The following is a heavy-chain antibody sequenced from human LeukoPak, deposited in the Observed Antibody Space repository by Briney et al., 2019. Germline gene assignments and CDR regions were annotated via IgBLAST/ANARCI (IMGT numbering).Heavy chain of an antibody. V-gene: IGHV3-21*01. J-gene: IGHJ4*02. CDR2: ISSSSSYI. D-gene: IGHD2-2*01. CDR1: GFTFSSHS. CDR3: ARVYCSSTSCYYFDY. Sequence: GGSLRLSCAASGFTFSSHSMNWVRQAPGKGLEWVSSISSSSSYIYYADSVKGRFTISRDNAKNSLYLQMNSLRAEDTAVYYCARVYCSSTSCYYFDYWGQGTLVTVSS.